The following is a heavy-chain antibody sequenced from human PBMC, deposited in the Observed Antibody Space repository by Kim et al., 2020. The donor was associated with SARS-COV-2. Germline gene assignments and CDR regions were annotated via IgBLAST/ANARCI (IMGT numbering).Heavy chain of an antibody. Sequence: GGSLRLSCAASGFSFSSYAMSWVRQAPGKGLEWVSSLSTNGDNTYYADSVKGRFTISRDNSKNTLNLQMNSLRAEDTAVYYCVKNGGSRLYSGLGVWGRG. D-gene: IGHD2-15*01. J-gene: IGHJ6*02. CDR1: GFSFSSYA. CDR2: LSTNGDNT. CDR3: VKNGGSRLYSGLGV. V-gene: IGHV3-23*01.